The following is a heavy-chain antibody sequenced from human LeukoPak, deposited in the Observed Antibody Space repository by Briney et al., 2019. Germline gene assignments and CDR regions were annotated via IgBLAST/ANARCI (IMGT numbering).Heavy chain of an antibody. CDR2: INQDGSEM. V-gene: IGHV3-7*04. CDR3: ARSAGEIYYYYGMDV. J-gene: IGHJ6*02. D-gene: IGHD3-16*01. CDR1: GFTLSSYW. Sequence: GGSLRLSCAASGFTLSSYWMTWVRQAPGKGLQWVANINQDGSEMFYVDSVKGRFTISRDNAKNSLYLQMNSLRAEDTAVYYCARSAGEIYYYYGMDVWGQGTTVTVSS.